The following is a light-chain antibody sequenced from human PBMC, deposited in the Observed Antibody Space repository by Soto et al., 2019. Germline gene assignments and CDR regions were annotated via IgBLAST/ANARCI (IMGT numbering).Light chain of an antibody. CDR2: DAS. Sequence: DIQMTQSPSTLSASVGDRVTITCRASQSISSWLAWYQQKPGKAPKLLFYDASSLESGVPSRFSGSGSGTEFTLTISGLQPDDFATYYCQQYNSYQYTFGQGTKLEIK. CDR1: QSISSW. CDR3: QQYNSYQYT. J-gene: IGKJ2*01. V-gene: IGKV1-5*01.